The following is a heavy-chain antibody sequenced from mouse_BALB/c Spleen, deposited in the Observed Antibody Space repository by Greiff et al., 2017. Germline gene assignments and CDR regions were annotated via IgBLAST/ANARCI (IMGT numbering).Heavy chain of an antibody. J-gene: IGHJ4*01. CDR3: ARDGGYDGYFYYAMDY. Sequence: VMLVESGPGLVAPSQSLSITCTVSGFSLTSYGVHWVRQPPGKGLEWLGVIWAGGSTNYNSALMSRLSISKDNSKSQVFLKMNSLQTDDTAMYYCARDGGYDGYFYYAMDYWGQGTSVTVSS. V-gene: IGHV2-9*02. CDR1: GFSLTSYG. D-gene: IGHD2-3*01. CDR2: IWAGGST.